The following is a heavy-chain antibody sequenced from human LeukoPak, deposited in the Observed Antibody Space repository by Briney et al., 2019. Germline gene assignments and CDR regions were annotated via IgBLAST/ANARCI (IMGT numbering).Heavy chain of an antibody. CDR2: IIPIFDTT. J-gene: IGHJ4*02. CDR3: AREKGGMVRGVSPFDF. Sequence: EPSVKVSCKASGGISSSNVISWVRQAHGQGLEWKGGIIPIFDTTSYAQKFQDRVSISADEITSTVYMELTSLRSDDTAVYYCAREKGGMVRGVSPFDFWGQGTLVTVSS. D-gene: IGHD3-10*01. V-gene: IGHV1-69*13. CDR1: GGISSSNV.